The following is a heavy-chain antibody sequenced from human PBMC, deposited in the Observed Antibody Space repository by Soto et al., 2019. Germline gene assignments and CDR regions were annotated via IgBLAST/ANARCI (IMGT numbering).Heavy chain of an antibody. J-gene: IGHJ6*02. CDR2: IYYSGST. Sequence: SETLSLTCTVSGGSISSGGYYWSWIRQHPGKGLEWIGYIYYSGSTYYNPSLKSRVTISVDTSKNQFSLKLSSVTAADTAVYYCARDLLVYCSSTSCYGSYYYYYGMDVWGQGTTVTVSS. D-gene: IGHD2-2*01. CDR1: GGSISSGGYY. V-gene: IGHV4-31*03. CDR3: ARDLLVYCSSTSCYGSYYYYYGMDV.